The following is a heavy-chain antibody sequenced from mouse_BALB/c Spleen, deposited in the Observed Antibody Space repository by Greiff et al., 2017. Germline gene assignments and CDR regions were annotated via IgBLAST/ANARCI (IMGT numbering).Heavy chain of an antibody. CDR3: ATYYDYAMDY. Sequence: VKLVESGPGLVQPSQSLSITCTVSGFSLTSYGVHWVRQSPGKGLEWLGVIWSGGSTDYNAAFISRLSISKDNSKSQVFFKMNSLQANDTAIYYCATYYDYAMDYWGQGTSVTVSS. J-gene: IGHJ4*01. CDR2: IWSGGST. CDR1: GFSLTSYG. V-gene: IGHV2-2*02. D-gene: IGHD1-1*01.